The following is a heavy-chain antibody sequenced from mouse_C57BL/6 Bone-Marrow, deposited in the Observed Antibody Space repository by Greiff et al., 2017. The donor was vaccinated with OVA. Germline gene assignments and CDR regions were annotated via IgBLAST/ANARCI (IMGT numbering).Heavy chain of an antibody. Sequence: EVKLEESGGGLVQPGGSMKLSCVASGFTFSNYWMNWVRQSPEKGLEWVAQIRLKSDNYATHYAESVKGRFTISRDDSKSSVYLQMNNLRAEDTGIYYCTDELTSYYFDYWGQGTTLTVSS. CDR3: TDELTSYYFDY. V-gene: IGHV6-3*01. CDR2: IRLKSDNYAT. D-gene: IGHD4-1*01. CDR1: GFTFSNYW. J-gene: IGHJ2*01.